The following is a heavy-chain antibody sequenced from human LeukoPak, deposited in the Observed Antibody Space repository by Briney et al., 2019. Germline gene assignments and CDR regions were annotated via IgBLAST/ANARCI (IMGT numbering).Heavy chain of an antibody. Sequence: ASVKVSCKASGYTFTSYGISWVRQAPGQGLEWMGWTSAYNGNTNYAQKLQGRVTMTTDTSTSTAYMELRSLRSDDTAVYYCARDEAVAGRTLAFDIWGQGTMVTVSS. CDR3: ARDEAVAGRTLAFDI. V-gene: IGHV1-18*01. D-gene: IGHD6-19*01. J-gene: IGHJ3*02. CDR1: GYTFTSYG. CDR2: TSAYNGNT.